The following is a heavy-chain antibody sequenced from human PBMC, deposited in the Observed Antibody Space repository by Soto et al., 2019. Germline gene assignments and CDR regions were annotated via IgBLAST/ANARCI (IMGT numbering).Heavy chain of an antibody. Sequence: GGSLRLSCTASGFTFGDYAMSWFRQAPGKGLEWVGFIRSKAYGGTTEYAASVKGRFTISRDDSKSIAYLQMNSLKTEDTAVYYCTESNYDFWSGKYYYYGMAVWGQGTTVTVSS. CDR2: IRSKAYGGTT. CDR3: TESNYDFWSGKYYYYGMAV. V-gene: IGHV3-49*03. D-gene: IGHD3-3*01. J-gene: IGHJ6*02. CDR1: GFTFGDYA.